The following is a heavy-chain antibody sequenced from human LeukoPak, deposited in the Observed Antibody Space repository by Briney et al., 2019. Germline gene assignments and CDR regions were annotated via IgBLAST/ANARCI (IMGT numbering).Heavy chain of an antibody. J-gene: IGHJ4*02. Sequence: ASVKVSCKASGYAFTSYYMHWVRQAPGQGLEWMGIINPSGGSTSYAQEFQDRVTITRDTSAITVYMELSSLRSEDMAVYYCAKVAARYGDYYFDYWGQGTLVTVSS. V-gene: IGHV1-46*01. CDR2: INPSGGST. CDR1: GYAFTSYY. CDR3: AKVAARYGDYYFDY. D-gene: IGHD4-17*01.